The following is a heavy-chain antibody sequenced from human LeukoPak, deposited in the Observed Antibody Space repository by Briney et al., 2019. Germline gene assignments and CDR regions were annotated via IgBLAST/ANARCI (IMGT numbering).Heavy chain of an antibody. CDR1: GGSISSYY. V-gene: IGHV4-4*07. CDR3: AREGDYDILTGYYKISLSSPFDI. CDR2: IYTSGST. J-gene: IGHJ3*02. D-gene: IGHD3-9*01. Sequence: SETLSLTCTVSGGSISSYYWSWIRQPAGKGLEWIGRIYTSGSTNYNPSLKSRVIMSVDTSKNQFSLKLSSVTAADTAVYYCAREGDYDILTGYYKISLSSPFDIWGQGTMVTVSS.